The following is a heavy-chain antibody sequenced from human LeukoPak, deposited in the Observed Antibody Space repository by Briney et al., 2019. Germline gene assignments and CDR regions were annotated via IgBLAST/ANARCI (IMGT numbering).Heavy chain of an antibody. CDR2: IYYSGST. CDR3: ARHLVTASFFDY. CDR1: GGSISSYY. V-gene: IGHV4-39*01. Sequence: SETLSLTCTVSGGSISSYYWSWIRQPPEKGLEWIGSIYYSGSTYYNPSLKSRVTISVDTSKNQFSLKLSSVTAADTAVYYCARHLVTASFFDYWGQGTLVTVSS. D-gene: IGHD4-23*01. J-gene: IGHJ4*02.